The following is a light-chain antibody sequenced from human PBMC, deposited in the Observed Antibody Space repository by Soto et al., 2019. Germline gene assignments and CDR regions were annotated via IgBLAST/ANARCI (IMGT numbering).Light chain of an antibody. CDR1: SSDVGSYNY. Sequence: QSALTQPASVSGSPGQSITISCTGTSSDVGSYNYVSWYQQHPGKAPKLMIYEVRNRPSGVSDRFSGSKSGKTASLTIFGLQAEDEADDYCSSYTTSTTQVFGRGTQLTVL. J-gene: IGLJ2*01. CDR3: SSYTTSTTQV. CDR2: EVR. V-gene: IGLV2-14*01.